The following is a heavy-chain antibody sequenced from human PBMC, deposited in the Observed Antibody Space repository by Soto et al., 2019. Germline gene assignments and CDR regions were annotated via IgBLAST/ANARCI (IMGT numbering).Heavy chain of an antibody. V-gene: IGHV3-23*01. D-gene: IGHD2-15*01. CDR2: IASTGSAT. CDR1: GFTFNNNG. CDR3: ARDRGYCSGGSCYWFFDL. Sequence: PGGSLRLSCADSGFTFNNNGMSWVRQAPGKGLEWVSTIASTGSATWYADSVEGRFTISRDNSKNTVFVQMNSLRAEDTAVYYCARDRGYCSGGSCYWFFDLWSRGTLVTVSS. J-gene: IGHJ2*01.